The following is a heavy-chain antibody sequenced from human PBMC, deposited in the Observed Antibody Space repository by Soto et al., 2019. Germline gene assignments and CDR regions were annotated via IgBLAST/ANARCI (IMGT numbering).Heavy chain of an antibody. D-gene: IGHD3-10*01. CDR1: GGSISSSSYY. J-gene: IGHJ3*02. CDR2: IYYSGST. Sequence: QLQLQESGPGLVKPSETLSLTCTVSGGSISSSSYYWGWIRQPPGKGLEWIGSIYYSGSTYYNPPLKSRVNISLDTSKNQYSLKLSSVTAADTAVYYCARQTYYYCSGSLKPGAFDIWGQGKMVTVSS. CDR3: ARQTYYYCSGSLKPGAFDI. V-gene: IGHV4-39*01.